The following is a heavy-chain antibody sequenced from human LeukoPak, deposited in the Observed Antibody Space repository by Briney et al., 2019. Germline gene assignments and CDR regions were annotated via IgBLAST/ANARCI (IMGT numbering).Heavy chain of an antibody. J-gene: IGHJ5*02. CDR1: GFTFSTYG. CDR3: ARASDPWLQLT. D-gene: IGHD5-24*01. CDR2: IWYDGSDK. V-gene: IGHV3-33*01. Sequence: PGRSLRLSCAASGFTFSTYGMNWVRQAPGKGLEWVAIIWYDGSDKYYADSVKGRFTVSRDNSKNTMYLQMNSLRDEDTAVYYCARASDPWLQLTWGQGTLVTVSS.